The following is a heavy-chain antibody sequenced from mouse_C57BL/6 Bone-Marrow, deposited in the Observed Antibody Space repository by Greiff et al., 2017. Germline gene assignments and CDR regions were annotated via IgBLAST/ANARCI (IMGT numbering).Heavy chain of an antibody. V-gene: IGHV5-4*01. CDR2: ISDGGSYT. CDR1: GFTFSSYA. J-gene: IGHJ4*01. D-gene: IGHD2-5*01. CDR3: ARSYYSNSVDY. Sequence: VQLKQSGGGLVKPGGSLKLSCAASGFTFSSYAMSWVSQTPEKRLECVATISDGGSYTYYPDNVKGRFTLSRYNAKNNLYLQMSHLKSEDTAMYYCARSYYSNSVDYWGQGTSVTVYS.